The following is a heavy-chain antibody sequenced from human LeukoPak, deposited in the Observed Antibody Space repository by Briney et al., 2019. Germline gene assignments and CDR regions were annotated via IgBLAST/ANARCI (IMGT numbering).Heavy chain of an antibody. CDR2: INEDGSTT. V-gene: IGHV3-74*01. CDR1: GFIFSSNW. CDR3: AKTRPLDSSSWSHGDY. Sequence: GGSLRLSCAASGFIFSSNWMHWVRQAPGKGLVWVSRINEDGSTTNHADSVKGRFTISRDNAKNTLYMQMNSLRAEDTAVYYCAKTRPLDSSSWSHGDYWGQGTLVTVSS. J-gene: IGHJ4*02. D-gene: IGHD6-13*01.